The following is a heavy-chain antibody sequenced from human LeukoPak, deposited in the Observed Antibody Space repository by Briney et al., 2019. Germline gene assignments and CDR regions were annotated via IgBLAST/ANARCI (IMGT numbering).Heavy chain of an antibody. J-gene: IGHJ5*02. CDR1: GGSISSGSYY. CDR2: IYTSGST. V-gene: IGHV4-61*02. Sequence: SETLSLTCTVSGGSISSGSYYWSWIRQPAGKGLEWIGRIYTSGSTNYNPSLKSRVTISVDTSKNQFSLKLSSVTAADTAVYYCARDRAYSSSWYDVGARHWFDPWGQGTLVTVSS. CDR3: ARDRAYSSSWYDVGARHWFDP. D-gene: IGHD6-13*01.